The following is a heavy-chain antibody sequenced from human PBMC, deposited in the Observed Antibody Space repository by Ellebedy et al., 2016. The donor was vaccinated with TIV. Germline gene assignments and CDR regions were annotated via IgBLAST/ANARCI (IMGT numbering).Heavy chain of an antibody. V-gene: IGHV5-51*01. Sequence: GESLKISCKASGYIFVSYWIGWVRQKPGKGLEWMGTIFPGDSDTRYGPPFEGQVTISAAKSFSTTSLQWSSLKASDTAMYYCARVRGNNSGPEAFNIWGQGTMVIVSS. CDR2: IFPGDSDT. J-gene: IGHJ3*02. CDR3: ARVRGNNSGPEAFNI. CDR1: GYIFVSYW. D-gene: IGHD7-27*01.